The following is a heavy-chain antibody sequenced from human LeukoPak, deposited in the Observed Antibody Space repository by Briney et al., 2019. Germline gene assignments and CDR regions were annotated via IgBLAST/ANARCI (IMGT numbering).Heavy chain of an antibody. CDR3: ARDGVIASCAGDCYLHLDYWYFDL. CDR2: INPSGGST. D-gene: IGHD2-21*02. J-gene: IGHJ2*01. V-gene: IGHV1-46*01. Sequence: ASVKVSCKASGYTFTSYYMHWVRQAPGQGLEWMGIINPSGGSTSYAQKFQGRVTMTRDTSTSTVYMELSSLRSEDTAVYYCARDGVIASCAGDCYLHLDYWYFDLWGRGTLVTVSS. CDR1: GYTFTSYY.